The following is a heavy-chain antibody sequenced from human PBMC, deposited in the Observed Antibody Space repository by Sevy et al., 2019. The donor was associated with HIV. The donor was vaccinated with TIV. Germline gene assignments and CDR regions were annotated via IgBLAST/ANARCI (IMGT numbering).Heavy chain of an antibody. CDR1: GYSVSDLS. V-gene: IGHV1-24*01. D-gene: IGHD3-22*01. CDR3: ATSPDYYDSSRDAFDI. CDR2: YDPEDGET. J-gene: IGHJ3*02. Sequence: VKFSCKVSGYSVSDLSIHWVRQAPGKGLEWMGGYDPEDGETIYAQKFQGRVTMTEDTSTDTAYMELSSLRSEDTAVYYCATSPDYYDSSRDAFDIWGQGTMVTVSS.